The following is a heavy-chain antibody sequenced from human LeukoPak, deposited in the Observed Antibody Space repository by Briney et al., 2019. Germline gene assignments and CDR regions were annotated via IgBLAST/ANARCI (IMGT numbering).Heavy chain of an antibody. Sequence: PGGSLRLSCAASGITLSDYWMYWVRHGPGKGLVHVSRIESDGSRTVYADSVKRRFTISRDNAKNTMYLQMNSLRAEDTAVYYCVRGGHKLDIETSRYYYGLDVWGQGTTVTVSS. D-gene: IGHD2-2*03. CDR1: GITLSDYW. V-gene: IGHV3-74*03. J-gene: IGHJ6*02. CDR2: IESDGSRT. CDR3: VRGGHKLDIETSRYYYGLDV.